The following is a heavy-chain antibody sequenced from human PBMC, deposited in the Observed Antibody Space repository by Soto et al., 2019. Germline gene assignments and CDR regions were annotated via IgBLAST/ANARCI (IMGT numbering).Heavy chain of an antibody. CDR1: GFTFRAYG. V-gene: IGHV3-30*18. CDR3: AKDLLSSGGYYLEN. Sequence: QVQLVESGGGVVQPGRSLRLSCAASGFTFRAYGMHWVRQAPGKGLEWVAVISHDGSDEYYADSAKGRLTVSRDNSRNTLFLQMNSLRAEDTAVYYCAKDLLSSGGYYLENWSQGTMVSVSS. D-gene: IGHD3-22*01. J-gene: IGHJ4*02. CDR2: ISHDGSDE.